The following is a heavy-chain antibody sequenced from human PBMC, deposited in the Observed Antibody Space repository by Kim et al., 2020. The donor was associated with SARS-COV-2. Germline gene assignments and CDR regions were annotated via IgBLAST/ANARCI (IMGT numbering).Heavy chain of an antibody. CDR2: IYHSGST. D-gene: IGHD3-9*01. V-gene: IGHV4-4*02. CDR1: GGSISSSNW. CDR3: ARVPDYDILTGSGATGVFDY. Sequence: SETLSLTCAVSGGSISSSNWWSWVRQPPGKGLEWIGEIYHSGSTNYNPSLKSRVTISVDKSKNQFSLKLSSVTAADTAVYYCARVPDYDILTGSGATGVFDYWGQGTLVTVSS. J-gene: IGHJ4*02.